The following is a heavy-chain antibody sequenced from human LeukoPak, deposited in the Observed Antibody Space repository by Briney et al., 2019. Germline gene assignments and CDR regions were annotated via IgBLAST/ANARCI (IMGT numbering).Heavy chain of an antibody. V-gene: IGHV3-23*01. J-gene: IGHJ4*02. CDR2: ISGSGGRT. CDR1: GFNLSSHA. CDR3: AKGARWELPLDY. Sequence: PGGSLRLSCAGSGFNLSSHAMSWVRPAPGKGLEWVSAISGSGGRTYYADSVKGRFTISRDNSMDTLYLQMNSLRADDTAVYYCAKGARWELPLDYWGQGTLVTVSS. D-gene: IGHD1-26*01.